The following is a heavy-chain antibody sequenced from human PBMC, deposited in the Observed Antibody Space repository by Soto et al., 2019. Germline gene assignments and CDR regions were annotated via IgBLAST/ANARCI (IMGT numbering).Heavy chain of an antibody. CDR1: GYTFTSYY. V-gene: IGHV1-46*03. CDR2: INPSGGST. CDR3: ARDHPLPGYSSSPPLYFDY. D-gene: IGHD6-13*01. J-gene: IGHJ4*02. Sequence: APVKVSCKASGYTFTSYYMHWVRQAPGQGLEWMGIINPSGGSTSYAQKFQGRVTMTRDTSTSTVYMELSSLRSEDTAVYYCARDHPLPGYSSSPPLYFDYWGQGTLVTRLL.